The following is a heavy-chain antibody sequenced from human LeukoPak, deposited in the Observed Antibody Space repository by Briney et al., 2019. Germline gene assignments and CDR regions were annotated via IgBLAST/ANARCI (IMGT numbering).Heavy chain of an antibody. D-gene: IGHD6-13*01. V-gene: IGHV4-39*01. Sequence: SETLSLTCTVSGGSISSSSYYWGWIRQPPGRGLEWIGIIYYSGSTTYSPSLKSRVTISVDTSKSQFSLKLSSVTAADTAVYYCARHSAEQLVYYFDYWGQGTLVTVSS. CDR2: IYYSGST. CDR3: ARHSAEQLVYYFDY. J-gene: IGHJ4*02. CDR1: GGSISSSSYY.